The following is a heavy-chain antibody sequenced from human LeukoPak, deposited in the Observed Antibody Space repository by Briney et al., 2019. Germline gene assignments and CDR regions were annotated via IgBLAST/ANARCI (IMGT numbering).Heavy chain of an antibody. CDR3: RTMVRGVVFDY. J-gene: IGHJ4*02. D-gene: IGHD3-10*01. CDR1: GFTFSSYG. Sequence: GRSLRLSCAASGFTFSSYGMHWVRQAPGKGLEWVAVISYDGSNKYYADSVKGRFTISRDNSKSTLYLQMNSLRAEDTAVYYCRTMVRGVVFDYWGQGTLVTVSS. V-gene: IGHV3-30*03. CDR2: ISYDGSNK.